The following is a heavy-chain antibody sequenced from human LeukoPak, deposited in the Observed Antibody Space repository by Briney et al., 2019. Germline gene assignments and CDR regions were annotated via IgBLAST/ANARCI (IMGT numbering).Heavy chain of an antibody. V-gene: IGHV1-2*02. D-gene: IGHD2-15*01. CDR3: ARRRCSGGSCQSYYFDF. J-gene: IGHJ4*02. CDR2: INPNTGDT. CDR1: EYTFTGYY. Sequence: GASVRVSCKASEYTFTGYYMHWVRQAPGQGLEWMGWINPNTGDTNYAQKFQGRVTMTRDTSIITAYMELSRLRSDDTAVYYCARRRCSGGSCQSYYFDFWGQGTLVTVSS.